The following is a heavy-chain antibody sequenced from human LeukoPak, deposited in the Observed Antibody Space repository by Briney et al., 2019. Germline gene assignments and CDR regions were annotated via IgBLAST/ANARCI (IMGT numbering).Heavy chain of an antibody. V-gene: IGHV3-21*04. Sequence: PGGSLRLSCAASGFTFSSYSMNWVRQTPGKGLEWVSSISSSSSYIYYADSLKGRFTISRDNAKNSLYLQMNSLRAEDTAVYYCAKSHVYGNFDYWGQGTLVTVSS. J-gene: IGHJ4*02. CDR3: AKSHVYGNFDY. CDR2: ISSSSSYI. D-gene: IGHD1-14*01. CDR1: GFTFSSYS.